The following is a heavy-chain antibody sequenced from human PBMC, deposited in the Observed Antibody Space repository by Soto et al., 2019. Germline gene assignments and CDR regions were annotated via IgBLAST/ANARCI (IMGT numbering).Heavy chain of an antibody. CDR3: ARLSGSYNDRYFDN. V-gene: IGHV4-39*01. J-gene: IGHJ4*02. D-gene: IGHD1-26*01. CDR1: GGSTSSSLYQ. CDR2: VYYNGNT. Sequence: SETLSLTCTVSGGSTSSSLYQRVWIRQPPGKGLEWIGNVYYNGNTYYNASLKSRLTISVDTSNNQFSLKVKSVTAADTAVYFCARLSGSYNDRYFDNWGQGTLVTVS.